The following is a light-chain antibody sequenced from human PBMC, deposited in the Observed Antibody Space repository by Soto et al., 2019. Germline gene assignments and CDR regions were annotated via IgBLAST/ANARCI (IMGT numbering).Light chain of an antibody. J-gene: IGLJ2*01. CDR2: EVS. V-gene: IGLV2-14*01. CDR1: SSDIGGYNF. Sequence: QSALTQPASVSGSPGQSITIYCTGTSSDIGGYNFVAWYQQHPGKAPKLMIYEVSNRPSGVSNRFSGSKSGNTASLTISGLQAEDEADYYCSSYTSSITVVFGGGTKVTVL. CDR3: SSYTSSITVV.